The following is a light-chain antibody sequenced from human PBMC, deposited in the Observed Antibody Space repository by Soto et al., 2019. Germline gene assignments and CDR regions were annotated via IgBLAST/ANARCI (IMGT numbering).Light chain of an antibody. CDR2: VDS. J-gene: IGLJ1*01. CDR3: QVWDTISDHCV. V-gene: IGLV3-21*02. Sequence: SYELTQPPSVSVAPGQTARITCGGNNIESKSVHWYQQRPGQAPVLVIYVDSDRPSGIPDRFSASTSGNTAALTISRVEAGDEADYYCQVWDTISDHCVFGSGTKLTVL. CDR1: NIESKS.